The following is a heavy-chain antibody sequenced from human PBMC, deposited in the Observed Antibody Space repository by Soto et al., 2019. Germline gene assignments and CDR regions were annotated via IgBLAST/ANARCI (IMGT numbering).Heavy chain of an antibody. CDR2: IVVGSGNT. D-gene: IGHD1-26*01. CDR1: GFTFTSSA. CDR3: TIESGSEVAFDI. J-gene: IGHJ3*02. Sequence: QMQLVQSGPEVKKPGTSVKVSCKASGFTFTSSAMPWVRQARGQRLEWIGWIVVGSGNTNYAQKFQERVTITRDMSTSTAYMELSSLRSEDTAVYYCTIESGSEVAFDIWGQGTMVTVSS. V-gene: IGHV1-58*02.